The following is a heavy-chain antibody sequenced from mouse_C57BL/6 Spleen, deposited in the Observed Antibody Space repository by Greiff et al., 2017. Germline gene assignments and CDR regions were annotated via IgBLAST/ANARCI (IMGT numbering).Heavy chain of an antibody. CDR1: GYTFTDYY. CDR3: ARSTTVVADY. Sequence: VQLQQSGAELVRPGASVKLSCKASGYTFTDYYINWVKQRPGQGLEWIARIYPGSGNTYYNEKFKGKATLTAEKSSSTAYMQLSSLTSEDSAVHFCARSTTVVADYWGQGTTLTVSS. CDR2: IYPGSGNT. J-gene: IGHJ2*01. D-gene: IGHD1-1*01. V-gene: IGHV1-76*01.